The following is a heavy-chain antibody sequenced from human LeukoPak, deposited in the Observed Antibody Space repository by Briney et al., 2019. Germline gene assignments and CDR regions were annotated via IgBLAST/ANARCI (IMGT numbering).Heavy chain of an antibody. J-gene: IGHJ6*02. V-gene: IGHV3-30-3*01. CDR2: ISYDGGNK. CDR1: GFTFSNYA. Sequence: GGSLRLSCAASGFTFSNYAMHWVRQAPGKGLEWVAVISYDGGNKYYADSVKGRFTISRDNSKNTLFLQMNSLRAEDTAVYYCANSLVVVAATPEAYYYGMDVWGQGTTVTVSS. CDR3: ANSLVVVAATPEAYYYGMDV. D-gene: IGHD2-15*01.